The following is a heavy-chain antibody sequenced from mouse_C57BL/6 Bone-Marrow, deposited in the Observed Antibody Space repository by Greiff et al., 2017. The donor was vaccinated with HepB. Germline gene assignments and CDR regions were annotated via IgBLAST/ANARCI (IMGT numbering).Heavy chain of an antibody. D-gene: IGHD1-1*01. CDR2: IWGVGST. J-gene: IGHJ3*01. CDR3: ASEYYGSSYGFAY. CDR1: GFSLTSYG. V-gene: IGHV2-6*01. Sequence: VQLQQSGPGLVAPSQSLSITCTVSGFSLTSYGVDWVRQSPGKGLEWLGVIWGVGSTNYNSALKSRLSISKDNSKSQVFLKMNSLQTDDTAMYYCASEYYGSSYGFAYWGQGTLVTVSA.